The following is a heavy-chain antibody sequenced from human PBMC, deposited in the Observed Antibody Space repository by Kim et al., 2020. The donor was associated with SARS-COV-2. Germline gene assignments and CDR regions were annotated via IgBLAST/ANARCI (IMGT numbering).Heavy chain of an antibody. CDR1: GFTFDDYA. V-gene: IGHV3-43*02. CDR3: AKDMGCSSTSCFHYFYGMDV. D-gene: IGHD2-2*01. J-gene: IGHJ6*02. Sequence: GGSLRLSCAASGFTFDDYAMHWVRQAPGKGLEWVSLISGDGGSTYYADSVKGRFTISRDNSKNSLYLQMNSLRTEDTALYYCAKDMGCSSTSCFHYFYGMDVWGQGTTVTVPS. CDR2: ISGDGGST.